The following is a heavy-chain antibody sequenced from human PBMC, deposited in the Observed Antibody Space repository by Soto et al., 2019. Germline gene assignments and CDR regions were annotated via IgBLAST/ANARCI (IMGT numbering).Heavy chain of an antibody. J-gene: IGHJ4*02. CDR1: GCTCTGYH. CDR2: INAGNGNT. Sequence: ASVKVSCKASGCTCTGYHLHWVRQAPGQGLEWMGWINAGNGNTKYSQKFQGRVTITRDTSASTAYMELSSLRSEDTAVYYCARPSYGDYYHAVDYWGQGTLVTVSS. V-gene: IGHV1-3*01. D-gene: IGHD4-17*01. CDR3: ARPSYGDYYHAVDY.